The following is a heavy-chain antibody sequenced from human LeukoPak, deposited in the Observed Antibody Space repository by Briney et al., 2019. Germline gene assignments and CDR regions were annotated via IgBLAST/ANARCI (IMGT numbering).Heavy chain of an antibody. CDR1: GFSFSDFG. CDR3: TRGMDHINYAWFDP. V-gene: IGHV3-21*06. D-gene: IGHD4-11*01. J-gene: IGHJ5*02. Sequence: GGSLRLSCAASGFSFSDFGMGWVRPAPGKRLEWVSSIFGSRDSISYANSVKGRFTISRDNAENSLYLQMDSLRVEDTAVYYCTRGMDHINYAWFDPWGQGTLVIGSS. CDR2: IFGSRDSI.